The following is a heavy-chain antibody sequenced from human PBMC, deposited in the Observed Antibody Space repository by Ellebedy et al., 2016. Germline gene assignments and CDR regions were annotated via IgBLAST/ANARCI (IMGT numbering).Heavy chain of an antibody. D-gene: IGHD6-13*01. CDR1: GFTFSDYY. V-gene: IGHV3-11*06. CDR2: IRSTGTYM. J-gene: IGHJ4*02. CDR3: AKDRSSSWSLDY. Sequence: GESLKISCAASGFTFSDYYMTWIRQAPGKGLEWIAYIRSTGTYMDYSDSVKGRFTISRDNSKNTLYLEMNSLRAEDTAVYYCAKDRSSSWSLDYWGQGTLVTVSS.